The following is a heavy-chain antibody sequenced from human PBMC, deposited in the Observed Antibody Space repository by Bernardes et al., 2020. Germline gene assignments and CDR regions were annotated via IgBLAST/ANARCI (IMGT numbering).Heavy chain of an antibody. V-gene: IGHV1-18*01. Sequence: ASVKVSCKASGYTFTSNGISWMRQAPGQGLEWVGWIGTHNGNTNYAQKFQGRVTMTTDTSTRTAYMELRRLRSDDTARYYCAREVAVPFECSGGSCYSDSWFDSWGQGTLVTVSS. CDR2: IGTHNGNT. CDR3: AREVAVPFECSGGSCYSDSWFDS. CDR1: GYTFTSNG. J-gene: IGHJ5*01. D-gene: IGHD2-15*01.